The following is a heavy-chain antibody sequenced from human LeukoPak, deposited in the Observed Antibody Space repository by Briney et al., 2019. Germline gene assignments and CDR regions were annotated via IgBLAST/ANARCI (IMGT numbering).Heavy chain of an antibody. J-gene: IGHJ4*02. CDR3: ASRSTTAFHY. CDR1: GGSISSSSYY. Sequence: SETLSLTCTVSGGSISSSSYYWGWIRQPPGKGLEWIGYIYYSGSTYYNPSFKSRVTISLDTSKNQFSLKLSSVTAADTAVYYCASRSTTAFHYWGQGTLVTVSS. D-gene: IGHD5/OR15-5a*01. V-gene: IGHV4-30-4*08. CDR2: IYYSGST.